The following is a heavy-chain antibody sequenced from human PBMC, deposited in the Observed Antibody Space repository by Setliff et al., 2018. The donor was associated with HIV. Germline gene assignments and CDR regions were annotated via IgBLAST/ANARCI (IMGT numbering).Heavy chain of an antibody. CDR1: NGSFSGYY. J-gene: IGHJ4*02. CDR2: INHSGST. D-gene: IGHD5-18*01. V-gene: IGHV4-34*01. Sequence: NLPETLSLTCAVYNGSFSGYYWTWIRQPPGKGLEWIGEINHSGSTNYSPSLKSRVTISVDASRNQFSLRLSSVTAADTAVYYCAAWGPRYSYAPYFFDSWGQGTLVTVSS. CDR3: AAWGPRYSYAPYFFDS.